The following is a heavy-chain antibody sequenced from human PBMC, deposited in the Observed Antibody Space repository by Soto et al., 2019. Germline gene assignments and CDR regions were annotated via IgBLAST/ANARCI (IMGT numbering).Heavy chain of an antibody. CDR1: GFTSEDQA. Sequence: PGGSLRPASVASGFTSEDQAMHWVRQAQGKGLEWVSGISWKGDRVGYADSVKGRFTISRDNAKNSLVLQMNSLRAEDTAFYFCVRDTYYDFLSGPGGPFDLWGPGTMVTVSS. CDR3: VRDTYYDFLSGPGGPFDL. D-gene: IGHD3-3*01. CDR2: ISWKGDRV. V-gene: IGHV3-9*02. J-gene: IGHJ3*01.